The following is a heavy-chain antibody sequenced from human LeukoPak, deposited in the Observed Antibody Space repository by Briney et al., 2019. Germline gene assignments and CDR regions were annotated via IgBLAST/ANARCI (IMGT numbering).Heavy chain of an antibody. D-gene: IGHD4-17*01. CDR2: IRSGGLT. V-gene: IGHV3-48*04. J-gene: IGHJ4*02. CDR1: GFSFSTYS. CDR3: ARDSDYALDY. Sequence: GGSLRLSCAASGFSFSTYSMNWVRQAPGQGLEWVSHIRSGGLTYADSVKGRFTISKDNAKNSLYLEMNSLRAEDTAVYYCARDSDYALDYWGQGILVTVSS.